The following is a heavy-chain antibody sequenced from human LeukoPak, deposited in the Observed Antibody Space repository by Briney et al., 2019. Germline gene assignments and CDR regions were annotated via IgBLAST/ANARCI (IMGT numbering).Heavy chain of an antibody. J-gene: IGHJ4*02. Sequence: PGGSLRLSCAASGFTFSGYSMNWVRQAPGKGLEWVSYITSSSSAIYYADSVKGRFTISRDNARNSLYLQMNSLRAEDTAVYYCARVRGSYHFDYWGQGTLVTVFS. D-gene: IGHD1-26*01. V-gene: IGHV3-48*01. CDR2: ITSSSSAI. CDR3: ARVRGSYHFDY. CDR1: GFTFSGYS.